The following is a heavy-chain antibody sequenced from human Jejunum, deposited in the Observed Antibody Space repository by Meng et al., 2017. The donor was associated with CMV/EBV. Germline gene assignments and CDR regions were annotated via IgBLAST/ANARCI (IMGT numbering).Heavy chain of an antibody. CDR3: ARHGNYLDV. V-gene: IGHV1-2*02. J-gene: IGHJ6*02. CDR1: GYPFTDNV. Sequence: VSCKASGYPFTDNVIHWVRQAPGQGLEWMGWLTPRTGGTFYAQNFQGRVTMTGDTSISTVYMELRRLTSDDTAVYYCARHGNYLDVWGQGTTVTVSS. D-gene: IGHD3-3*01. CDR2: LTPRTGGT.